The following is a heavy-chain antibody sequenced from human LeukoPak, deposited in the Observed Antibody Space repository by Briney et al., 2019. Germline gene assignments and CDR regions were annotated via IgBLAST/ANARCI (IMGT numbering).Heavy chain of an antibody. V-gene: IGHV3-21*01. D-gene: IGHD3-3*01. CDR3: ARDGHGNFWRARRTYYMDV. Sequence: GGSLRLSCRASGFTFSSYIINWVRQAPGQGLEWVSSISSNSNYIYYADSVKGRFTISRDNAKNSLYLQMNSLRAEDTAVYYCARDGHGNFWRARRTYYMDVWGKGTTVTVSS. J-gene: IGHJ6*03. CDR2: ISSNSNYI. CDR1: GFTFSSYI.